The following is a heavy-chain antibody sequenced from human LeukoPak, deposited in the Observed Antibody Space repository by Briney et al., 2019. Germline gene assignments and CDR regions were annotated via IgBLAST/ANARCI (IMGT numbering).Heavy chain of an antibody. CDR2: ISGSGGST. CDR3: AKDRGLWFGESDFDY. J-gene: IGHJ4*02. V-gene: IGHV3-23*01. D-gene: IGHD3-10*01. Sequence: GGSLRLSCSASGFTFSSYVMRWVRQAPGGGVEWVSAISGSGGSTYYADSVKGRFTISRDNAKNTLYLQMNSLRAEDTAVYYCAKDRGLWFGESDFDYWGQGTLVTVSS. CDR1: GFTFSSYV.